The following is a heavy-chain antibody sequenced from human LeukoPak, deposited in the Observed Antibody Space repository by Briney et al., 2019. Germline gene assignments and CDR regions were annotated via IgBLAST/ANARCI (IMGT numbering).Heavy chain of an antibody. V-gene: IGHV3-21*01. D-gene: IGHD4-17*01. Sequence: GGSLRLSCAASGFTFSSYSMNWVRQAPGKGLEWVSSISSSSSYIYYADSVKGRFTISRDNAKNSPYLQMNSLRAEDTAVYYCARGLRAETYDAFDIWGQGTMVTVSS. CDR1: GFTFSSYS. CDR3: ARGLRAETYDAFDI. CDR2: ISSSSSYI. J-gene: IGHJ3*02.